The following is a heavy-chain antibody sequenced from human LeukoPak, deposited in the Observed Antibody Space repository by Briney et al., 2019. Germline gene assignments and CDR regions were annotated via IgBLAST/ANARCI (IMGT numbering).Heavy chain of an antibody. CDR1: GFSFSSYS. CDR3: GRSGIVTTAVPF. J-gene: IGHJ4*02. Sequence: GGSLRLSCAASGFSFSSYSMSWVRQAPGKGLEWVANIKEDGSDKNYVDSVKGRFTISRDNAKNSLYLQMNTLRAEDTAVYYCGRSGIVTTAVPFWGQGTLVTVSS. V-gene: IGHV3-7*01. CDR2: IKEDGSDK. D-gene: IGHD1-26*01.